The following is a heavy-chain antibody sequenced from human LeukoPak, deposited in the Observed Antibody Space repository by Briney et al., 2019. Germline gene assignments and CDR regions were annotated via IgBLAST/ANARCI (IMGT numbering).Heavy chain of an antibody. CDR3: ARLIATHIPAAGRGAFDY. CDR1: GGSISSSNYY. Sequence: PSETLSLTCTVSGGSISSSNYYWGWIRQPPGKGLEWIGSIYNSGSTYYNPSLKSPVTISVDTSKNQVSLRLSSVTAADTAVYYCARLIATHIPAAGRGAFDYWGQGTLVTVSS. D-gene: IGHD6-13*01. V-gene: IGHV4-39*01. CDR2: IYNSGST. J-gene: IGHJ4*02.